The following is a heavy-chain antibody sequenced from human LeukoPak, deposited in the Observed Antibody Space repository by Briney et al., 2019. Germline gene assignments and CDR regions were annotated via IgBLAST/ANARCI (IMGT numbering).Heavy chain of an antibody. CDR3: ARHDILTGYSPYN. D-gene: IGHD3-9*01. J-gene: IGHJ4*02. V-gene: IGHV4-39*01. CDR1: GGSISSSSYD. Sequence: SETLSLTCTVSGGSISSSSYDWGWIRQPPGKGLEWIGSIYYSGSTYYNPSLKSRVTISVDTSKNQFSLKLSSVTAADTAVYYCARHDILTGYSPYNWGQGTLVTVSS. CDR2: IYYSGST.